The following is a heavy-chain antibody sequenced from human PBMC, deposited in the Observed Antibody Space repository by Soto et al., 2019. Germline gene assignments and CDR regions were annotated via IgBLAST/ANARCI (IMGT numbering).Heavy chain of an antibody. J-gene: IGHJ4*02. D-gene: IGHD5-12*01. CDR2: ISGDGATT. Sequence: GGSLRLSXAASGFTFSSYAMSWVRQAPGKGLEWVSAISGDGATTYYADSVKGRFTISRDNSKNTLYLQMNSLRAEDTAVYYCAKTRGYPYYFDYWGQGTLVTVSS. V-gene: IGHV3-23*01. CDR3: AKTRGYPYYFDY. CDR1: GFTFSSYA.